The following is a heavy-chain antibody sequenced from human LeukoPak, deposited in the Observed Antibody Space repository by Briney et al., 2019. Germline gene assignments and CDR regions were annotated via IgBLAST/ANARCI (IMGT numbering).Heavy chain of an antibody. Sequence: PGRSLRLSCAASGFTFSSYAMHWVRQAPGKGLEWVAVISYDGSNKYYADSVKGRFTISRDNSKNTLYLQMNSLRPEDTAVYFCAVLTTLHIAARPGDEYMDVWGKGTTVTVSS. J-gene: IGHJ6*03. D-gene: IGHD6-6*01. V-gene: IGHV3-30*04. CDR2: ISYDGSNK. CDR1: GFTFSSYA. CDR3: AVLTTLHIAARPGDEYMDV.